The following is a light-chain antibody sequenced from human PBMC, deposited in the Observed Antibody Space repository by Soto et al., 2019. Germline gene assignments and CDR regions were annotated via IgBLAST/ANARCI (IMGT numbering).Light chain of an antibody. CDR3: CSYAVSYPYV. CDR2: DVS. J-gene: IGLJ1*01. V-gene: IGLV2-11*01. CDR1: SSDIGGYNY. Sequence: QSALTQPRSVSGSPGQSVTISCTGTSSDIGGYNYVSWYQQHPGKAPKVMIYDVSKRPSGVPDRFSGSKSANTASLTISGLQAEDEADYSCCSYAVSYPYVFGTGTKLTVL.